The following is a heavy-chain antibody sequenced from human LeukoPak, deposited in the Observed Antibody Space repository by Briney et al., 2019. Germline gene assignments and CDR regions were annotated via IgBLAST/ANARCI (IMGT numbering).Heavy chain of an antibody. D-gene: IGHD3-16*02. CDR2: ISSSSSTI. Sequence: PGGSLRLFCAASGFTFSSYSMKWVRQAPGKGLEWVSYISSSSSTIYYADSVKGRFTISRDNAKNSLYLQMNSLRAEDTAVYYCARDYVPDYVWGSYRHNWFDPWGQGTLVTVSS. J-gene: IGHJ5*02. V-gene: IGHV3-48*01. CDR3: ARDYVPDYVWGSYRHNWFDP. CDR1: GFTFSSYS.